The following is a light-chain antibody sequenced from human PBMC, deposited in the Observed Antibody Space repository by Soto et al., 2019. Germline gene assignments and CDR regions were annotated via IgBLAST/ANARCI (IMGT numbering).Light chain of an antibody. V-gene: IGKV1-33*01. J-gene: IGKJ4*01. Sequence: DIQMTQSPSTLSATAGDRVTITCRASQSISSLLAWYQQKPGKAPKLLIYDASNLETGVPSRFGGGGSGTDFTFTISSLQPEDIATYYCQQSDNLPLTFGGGTKVDIK. CDR1: QSISSL. CDR2: DAS. CDR3: QQSDNLPLT.